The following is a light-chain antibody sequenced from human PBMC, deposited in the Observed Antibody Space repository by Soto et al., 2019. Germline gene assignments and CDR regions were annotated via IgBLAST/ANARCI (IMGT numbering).Light chain of an antibody. V-gene: IGLV2-23*01. CDR1: SGFVGSFSF. CDR3: CLYIGATTYV. J-gene: IGLJ1*01. Sequence: QSVLTQPASVSGSPGQSITISCTGTSGFVGSFSFVSWYQQHPGKAPKVMISEGHRRPSGVPDRFSGSTSVNSASLTISWLHADDEADYYCCLYIGATTYVFGTGTKVTVL. CDR2: EGH.